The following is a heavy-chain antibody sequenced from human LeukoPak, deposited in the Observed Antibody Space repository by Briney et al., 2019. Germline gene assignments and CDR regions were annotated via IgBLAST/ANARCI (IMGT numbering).Heavy chain of an antibody. D-gene: IGHD2-2*01. CDR2: INPNSGTT. CDR1: GYTFTGYL. Sequence: ASVKVSCKTSGYTFTGYLLHWVRQAPGQGLEWMGWINPNSGTTNYAQKLQGRVTMTTDTSTSTAYMELRSLRSDDTAVYYCARALGYCSSTSCFWDRYYYMDVWGKGTTVTVSS. J-gene: IGHJ6*03. V-gene: IGHV1-18*01. CDR3: ARALGYCSSTSCFWDRYYYMDV.